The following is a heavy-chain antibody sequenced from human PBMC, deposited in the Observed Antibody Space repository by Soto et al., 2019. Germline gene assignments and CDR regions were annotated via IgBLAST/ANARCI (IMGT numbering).Heavy chain of an antibody. CDR1: GYTFTSYG. Sequence: QVQLVQSGPDLKRPGASMKVSCKASGYTFTSYGISWVRQAPGQGLEWMAWISPLKGRTQYSQKAQGRVTLTADASSNTADMEMTTLRVDVTAVYYCAMDYGDRPEYFKHWGQGTLVTVS. CDR2: ISPLKGRT. CDR3: AMDYGDRPEYFKH. J-gene: IGHJ1*01. D-gene: IGHD4-17*01. V-gene: IGHV1-18*04.